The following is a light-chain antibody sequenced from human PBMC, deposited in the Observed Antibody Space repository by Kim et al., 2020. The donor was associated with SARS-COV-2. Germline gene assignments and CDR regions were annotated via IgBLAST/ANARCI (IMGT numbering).Light chain of an antibody. CDR3: NQSHSTPTWK. CDR1: QSISSY. J-gene: IGKJ1*01. CDR2: AAS. Sequence: DIQMTQSPSSLSASVGDRVTITCRASQSISSYLNWYQQKPGKAPKLLIYAASSLQSGVPSRFSGSGSGTDFTLTISSLQPEDFATYNCNQSHSTPTWKSGKGTKV. V-gene: IGKV1-39*01.